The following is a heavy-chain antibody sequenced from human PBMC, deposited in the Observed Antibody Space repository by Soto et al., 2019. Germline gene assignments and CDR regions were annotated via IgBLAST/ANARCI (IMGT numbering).Heavy chain of an antibody. D-gene: IGHD6-25*01. CDR2: INPYSGNT. Sequence: ASVKFSCKASGYTFTSYYMHWVRQAPGQGLEWMGIINPYSGNTGFAQKFQGRVTVTRNTSISTVYMELSGLRPDDTAVYYCARRKERSGPHYFDYWGQGSLVTVSS. CDR3: ARRKERSGPHYFDY. V-gene: IGHV1-46*01. CDR1: GYTFTSYY. J-gene: IGHJ4*02.